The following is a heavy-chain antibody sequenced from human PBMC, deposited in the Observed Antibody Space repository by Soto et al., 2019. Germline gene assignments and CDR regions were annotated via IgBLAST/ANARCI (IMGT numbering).Heavy chain of an antibody. CDR3: ARRINNWTGSIHH. V-gene: IGHV4-59*08. CDR2: IHYSGST. J-gene: IGHJ5*02. D-gene: IGHD1-1*01. CDR1: GGSISSYY. Sequence: SETLSLTCTVSGGSISSYYWSWIRQPPGKGLEWIGYIHYSGSTYYNPSLSSRVTISMDTSKNQFSLRLSSVSAADTAVYYCARRINNWTGSIHHWGQGTRVTVSS.